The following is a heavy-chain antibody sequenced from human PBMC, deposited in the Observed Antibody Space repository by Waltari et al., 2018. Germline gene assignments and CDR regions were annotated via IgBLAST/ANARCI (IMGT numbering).Heavy chain of an antibody. CDR1: GYTFTSYA. CDR3: ARGRPGCSGGSCYSLGYYGMDV. J-gene: IGHJ6*02. CDR2: INAGNGNT. Sequence: QVQLVQSGAEVKKPGASVKVSCKASGYTFTSYAMHWVRQAPGQRLAWMGWINAGNGNTKYSQKFQGRVTITRDTSASTAYMELSSLRSEDTAVYYCARGRPGCSGGSCYSLGYYGMDVWGQGTTVTVSS. V-gene: IGHV1-3*01. D-gene: IGHD2-15*01.